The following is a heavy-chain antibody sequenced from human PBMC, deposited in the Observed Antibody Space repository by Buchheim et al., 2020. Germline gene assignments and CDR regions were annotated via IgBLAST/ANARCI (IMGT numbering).Heavy chain of an antibody. J-gene: IGHJ4*02. Sequence: QVQLHESGPGLVEPSQTLSLTCNVSNGSISSGGYYWSWIRQLPGKGLEWIGYIYHSGSTYYNPSLKSRVTISADTSKNPFSLKLTSVTAADTAVYYCARDRDGYNFLDYWGQGT. CDR3: ARDRDGYNFLDY. V-gene: IGHV4-31*03. CDR1: NGSISSGGYY. D-gene: IGHD5-24*01. CDR2: IYHSGST.